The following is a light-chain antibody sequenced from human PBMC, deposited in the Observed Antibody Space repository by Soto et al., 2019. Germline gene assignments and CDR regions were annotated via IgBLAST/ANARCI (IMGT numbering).Light chain of an antibody. CDR2: AAS. CDR3: QPSYSTLWT. Sequence: DIQMSQSPSSLSASVGDRVTITCRASQSISSYLNWYQQKPGKAPKLLIYAASSLQSGVPSRFSGSGSGTEFTLTISSLQPEDFATYYCQPSYSTLWTFGQGTKVEIK. CDR1: QSISSY. V-gene: IGKV1-39*01. J-gene: IGKJ1*01.